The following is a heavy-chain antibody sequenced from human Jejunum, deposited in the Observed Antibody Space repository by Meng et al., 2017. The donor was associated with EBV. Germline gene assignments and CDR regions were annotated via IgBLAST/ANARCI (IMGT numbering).Heavy chain of an antibody. CDR2: VHFSGIT. D-gene: IGHD2-8*02. CDR1: GGSFSGYY. Sequence: QELRQRCVRGRLSPTQSLSLTVAVYGGSFSGYYWSWVRHPPGRGLEYIGEVHFSGITNYTPSLKSRVTMSVDASKTQFSLRLTSVTAADTAVYYCAIRTGDYVFGYWGQGTLVTVSS. J-gene: IGHJ4*02. CDR3: AIRTGDYVFGY. V-gene: IGHV4-34*02.